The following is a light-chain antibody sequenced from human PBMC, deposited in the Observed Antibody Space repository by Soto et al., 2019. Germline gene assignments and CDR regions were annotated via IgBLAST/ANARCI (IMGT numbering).Light chain of an antibody. CDR1: QSIRTW. CDR2: DAS. CDR3: QQYHNCPRT. Sequence: DIEMTQSPSTLSVSTGARAPISCRASQSIRTWLAWYQHKPGKAPKFLIYDASSLESGVPSRFSGSGSGTEFTLTISSLQPDDSATYFCQQYHNCPRTFGQGTKVDI. V-gene: IGKV1-5*01. J-gene: IGKJ1*01.